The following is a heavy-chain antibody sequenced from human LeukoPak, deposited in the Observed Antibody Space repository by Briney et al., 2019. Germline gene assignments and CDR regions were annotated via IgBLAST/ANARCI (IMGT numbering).Heavy chain of an antibody. CDR1: GGSISSSSYY. V-gene: IGHV4-39*07. D-gene: IGHD6-19*01. Sequence: SETLSLTCTVSGGSISSSSYYWGWIRQPPGKGLEWIGSIYYSGSTYYNPSLKSRVTMSVDKSKNQFSLNLRSVTAADTAVYYCAREVAVAGHLDYWGQGTLVTVSS. J-gene: IGHJ4*02. CDR2: IYYSGST. CDR3: AREVAVAGHLDY.